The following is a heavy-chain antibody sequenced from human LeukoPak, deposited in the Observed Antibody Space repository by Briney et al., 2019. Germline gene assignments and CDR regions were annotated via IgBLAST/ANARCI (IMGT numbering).Heavy chain of an antibody. CDR1: GFTFSSYA. CDR2: ISGSGSST. Sequence: GGSLRLSCAATGFTFSSYAMSWVRQAPGKGLEWVSDISGSGSSTKYADTVEGRFTISRANSENTLYLEMKSLTAEDTAVYYCAKENRPRYGSGGSYALDTWGQGTMVTVSS. D-gene: IGHD3-10*01. CDR3: AKENRPRYGSGGSYALDT. V-gene: IGHV3-23*01. J-gene: IGHJ3*02.